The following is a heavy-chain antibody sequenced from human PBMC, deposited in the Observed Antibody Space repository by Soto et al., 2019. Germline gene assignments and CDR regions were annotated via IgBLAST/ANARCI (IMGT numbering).Heavy chain of an antibody. V-gene: IGHV5-51*01. Sequence: GESLKISCKGSGYSFTSYWIGWVRQMPGKGLEWMGIIYPGDSDTRYSPSFQGQVPISADKSISTAYLQWSSLKASDTAMYYCARGYYDILTGYYSPFDYWGQGTLVTVSS. J-gene: IGHJ4*02. CDR3: ARGYYDILTGYYSPFDY. CDR2: IYPGDSDT. D-gene: IGHD3-9*01. CDR1: GYSFTSYW.